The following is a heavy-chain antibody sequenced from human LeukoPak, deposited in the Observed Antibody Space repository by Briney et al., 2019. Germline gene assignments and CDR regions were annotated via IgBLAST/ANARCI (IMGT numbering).Heavy chain of an antibody. D-gene: IGHD6-13*01. J-gene: IGHJ4*02. CDR3: AKRLAYSSSWYYFDY. Sequence: GGSLRLSCAASEFTFSNYAMNWVRQAPGKGLEWVSAISGSGGSTYYADSVEGRFTISRDNSKNTLYLQMNSLRAEDTAVYYCAKRLAYSSSWYYFDYWGQGTLVTVS. V-gene: IGHV3-23*01. CDR2: ISGSGGST. CDR1: EFTFSNYA.